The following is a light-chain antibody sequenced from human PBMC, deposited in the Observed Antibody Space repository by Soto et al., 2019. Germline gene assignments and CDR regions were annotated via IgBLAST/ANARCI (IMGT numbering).Light chain of an antibody. CDR1: TSDLGSHNY. CDR3: SSSSSSSSLL. Sequence: QSALTQPASLSGSPGQSITISCTGTTSDLGSHNYVSWYQQHPGAAPRLLIYEVTNRPSGISPRFSGSKSGNTASLTISGLQAEDEADYYCSSSSSSSSLLFGGGTKLTVL. CDR2: EVT. J-gene: IGLJ2*01. V-gene: IGLV2-14*01.